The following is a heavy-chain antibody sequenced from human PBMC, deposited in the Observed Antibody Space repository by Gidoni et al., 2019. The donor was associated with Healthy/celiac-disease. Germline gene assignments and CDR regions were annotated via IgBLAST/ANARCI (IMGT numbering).Heavy chain of an antibody. CDR1: GFTFDDYA. Sequence: DVQLVESGGGLVQPGRSLRPSCAASGFTFDDYAMHWVRQAPGKGLEWVSGISWNSGSIGYADSVKGRFTISRDNAKNSLYLQMNSLRAEDTALYYCAKDDRRSSGWYSSSYYYYGMDVWGQGTTVTVSS. D-gene: IGHD6-19*01. CDR3: AKDDRRSSGWYSSSYYYYGMDV. CDR2: ISWNSGSI. V-gene: IGHV3-9*01. J-gene: IGHJ6*02.